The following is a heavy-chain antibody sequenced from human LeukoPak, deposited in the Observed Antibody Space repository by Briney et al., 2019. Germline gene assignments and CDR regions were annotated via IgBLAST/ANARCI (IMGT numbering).Heavy chain of an antibody. D-gene: IGHD6-19*01. CDR3: AKDPRNIAVAGTH. CDR2: ISNSGGST. Sequence: GGSLRLSCAASGFTFSSYAMSWVRQAPGKGLEWVSGISNSGGSTYYADSVKGRFTISRDNSRNTLYLQMNSLRADDTAVYFCAKDPRNIAVAGTHWGQGTLVTVSS. V-gene: IGHV3-23*01. CDR1: GFTFSSYA. J-gene: IGHJ4*02.